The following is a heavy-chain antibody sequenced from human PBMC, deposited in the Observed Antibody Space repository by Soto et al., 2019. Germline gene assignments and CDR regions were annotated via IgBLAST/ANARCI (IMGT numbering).Heavy chain of an antibody. CDR1: GGSFSGYY. CDR2: INHSGST. Sequence: QVQLQQWGAGLLKPSETLSLTCAVYGGSFSGYYWSWIRQPPGQGLEWIGEINHSGSTNYNPSLMPIFTRSVGTSKNQWSLKPRSVTAADTAAYYRARGPPYCSGGSCCSVGYYYYYMDVWGKGTTVTVSS. D-gene: IGHD2-15*01. CDR3: ARGPPYCSGGSCCSVGYYYYYMDV. V-gene: IGHV4-34*01. J-gene: IGHJ6*03.